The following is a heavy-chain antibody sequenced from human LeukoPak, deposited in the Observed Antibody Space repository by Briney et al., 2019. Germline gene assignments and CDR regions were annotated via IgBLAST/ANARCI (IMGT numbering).Heavy chain of an antibody. V-gene: IGHV1-69*06. Sequence: SVKVSCKASGGTFSSYAISWVRQAPGQGLEWMGGIIPIFGTANYAQKFQGRVTITADKSTSTAYMELSSLRSEDTAVYYCASSPYSSSWSRWFDPWGQGTLVTVSS. D-gene: IGHD6-13*01. J-gene: IGHJ5*02. CDR2: IIPIFGTA. CDR1: GGTFSSYA. CDR3: ASSPYSSSWSRWFDP.